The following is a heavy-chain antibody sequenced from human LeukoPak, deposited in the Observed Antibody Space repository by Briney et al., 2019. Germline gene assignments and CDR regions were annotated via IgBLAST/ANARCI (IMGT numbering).Heavy chain of an antibody. J-gene: IGHJ6*03. CDR3: ARRPYNYSYYYYMDV. CDR2: IYYSGST. V-gene: IGHV4-39*07. CDR1: GASVSSSSYY. Sequence: SETLSLTCTVSGASVSSSSYYWGWIRQPPGKGLEWIGSIYYSGSTYYNPSLKSRVTISVDTSKNQFSLKLSSVTAADTAVYYCARRPYNYSYYYYMDVWGKGTTVTISS.